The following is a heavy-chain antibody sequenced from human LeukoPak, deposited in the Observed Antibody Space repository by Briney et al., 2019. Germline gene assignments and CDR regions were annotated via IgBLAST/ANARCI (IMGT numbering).Heavy chain of an antibody. CDR1: GYTFTGYY. J-gene: IGHJ4*02. D-gene: IGHD2-2*01. V-gene: IGHV1-2*02. Sequence: GASVKVSCKASGYTFTGYYMHWVRQAPGQGLEWMGWINPNSGGTNYAQKFQGRVTMTRDTSISTAYMELRSLRSDDTAVYYCASWEYCSSTSCYLTYDYWGQGTLVTVSS. CDR2: INPNSGGT. CDR3: ASWEYCSSTSCYLTYDY.